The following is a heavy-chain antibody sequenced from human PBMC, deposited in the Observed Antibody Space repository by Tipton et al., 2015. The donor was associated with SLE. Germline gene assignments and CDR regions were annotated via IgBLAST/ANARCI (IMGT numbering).Heavy chain of an antibody. D-gene: IGHD6-13*01. CDR1: GGSISSHY. J-gene: IGHJ3*02. CDR3: ARDGGSEKKRLAAPQAFDI. Sequence: TLSLTCTVSGGSISSHYWSWIRQPPGKGLEWIGYVYFNGGTNYNPPLRSRVTVSLDTSRNQFSLNLTSVTAADTAVYYCARDGGSEKKRLAAPQAFDIWGQGTTVTVSS. CDR2: VYFNGGT. V-gene: IGHV4-59*11.